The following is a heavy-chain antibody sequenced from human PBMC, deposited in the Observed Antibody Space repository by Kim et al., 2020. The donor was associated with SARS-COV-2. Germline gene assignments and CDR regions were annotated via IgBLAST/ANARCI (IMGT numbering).Heavy chain of an antibody. CDR2: IYNIEST. CDR3: ARIGDYYDSGTYWNYYFDY. CDR1: GGSISSYY. V-gene: IGHV4-59*01. D-gene: IGHD3-10*01. J-gene: IGHJ4*02. Sequence: SETLSLTCTVSGGSISSYYWSWIRQPPGKGLEWIGYIYNIESTNYNPSLKSRVTISVDTSKNQFSLKLSSVTAADTAIYYCARIGDYYDSGTYWNYYFDYWGQGTLVTVSS.